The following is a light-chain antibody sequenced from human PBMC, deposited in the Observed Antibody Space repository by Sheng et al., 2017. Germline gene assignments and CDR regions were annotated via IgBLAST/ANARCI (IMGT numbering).Light chain of an antibody. Sequence: DIQMTQSPSTLSASVGDRVTITCRASQSISSWLAWYQQKPGKAPKLLIYAASSLHSGVASRFSASGSGTTFTLTISNLQPEDFATYYCQQYDSYPPSFGQGTRLQIK. CDR3: QQYDSYPPS. J-gene: IGKJ5*01. CDR1: QSISSW. V-gene: IGKV1-5*01. CDR2: AAS.